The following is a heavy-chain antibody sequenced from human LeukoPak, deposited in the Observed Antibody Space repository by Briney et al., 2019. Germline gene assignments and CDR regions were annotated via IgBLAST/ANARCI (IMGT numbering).Heavy chain of an antibody. V-gene: IGHV4-39*07. Sequence: SETLSLTCTVSGGSISSSSYYWGWIRQPPGKGLEWIGEINHSGSTNYNPSLKSRVTISVDTSKNQFSLKLSSVTAADTAVYYCARVPTWIQLWFGSYYYYMDVWGKGTTVTVSS. J-gene: IGHJ6*03. CDR2: INHSGST. D-gene: IGHD5-18*01. CDR3: ARVPTWIQLWFGSYYYYMDV. CDR1: GGSISSSSYY.